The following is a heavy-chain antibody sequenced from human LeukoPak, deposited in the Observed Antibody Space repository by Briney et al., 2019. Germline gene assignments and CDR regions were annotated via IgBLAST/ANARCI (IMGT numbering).Heavy chain of an antibody. V-gene: IGHV1-69*02. CDR3: ASWSESDTIFGVPRGNWFDP. D-gene: IGHD3-3*01. Sequence: GASVKVSCKASGYTFTGYYMHWVRQAPGRGLEWMGRIIPILGIANYAQKFQGRVTITADKSTSTAYMELSSLRSEDTAVYYCASWSESDTIFGVPRGNWFDPWGQGTLVTVSS. J-gene: IGHJ5*02. CDR2: IIPILGIA. CDR1: GYTFTGYY.